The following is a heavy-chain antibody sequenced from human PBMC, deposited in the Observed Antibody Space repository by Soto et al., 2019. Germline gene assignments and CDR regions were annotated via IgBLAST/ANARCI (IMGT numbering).Heavy chain of an antibody. CDR3: AIAVAQPSGFDY. CDR2: IYSGGST. J-gene: IGHJ4*02. Sequence: GGSLRLSCAASGFTVSSNYMSWVRQAPGKGLEWVSVIYSGGSTYYADSVKGRFTISRDNSKNTLYLQMNSLRAEDTAVYYCAIAVAQPSGFDYWGQGTLVTVSS. D-gene: IGHD6-19*01. V-gene: IGHV3-53*01. CDR1: GFTVSSNY.